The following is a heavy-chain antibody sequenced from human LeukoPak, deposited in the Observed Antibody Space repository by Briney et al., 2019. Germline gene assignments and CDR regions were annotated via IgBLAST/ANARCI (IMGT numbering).Heavy chain of an antibody. D-gene: IGHD1-26*01. J-gene: IGHJ4*02. V-gene: IGHV1-2*02. CDR3: ARDRLSVKVGATTLFDY. CDR2: INPNSGGT. Sequence: ASVKVSCKASGYSFTDYYINWVRQAPGQGLEWMGWINPNSGGTNYAQKFQGRVTMTRDTSISTAYMELRSLRSDDTAVYYCARDRLSVKVGATTLFDYWGQGTLVTVSS. CDR1: GYSFTDYY.